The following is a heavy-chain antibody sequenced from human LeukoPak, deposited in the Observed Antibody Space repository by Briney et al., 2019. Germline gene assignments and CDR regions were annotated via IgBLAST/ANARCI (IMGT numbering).Heavy chain of an antibody. Sequence: GGSLRLSCAASGFTFSSYAMSWVRQAPGKGLEWVSAISGSGGSTYYADSVKGRFTISRDHSKNTLYLQMNSLRAEDTAVYYCAGSWDIVVVPAAMPCWFDPWGQGTLVTVSS. D-gene: IGHD2-2*01. CDR2: ISGSGGST. J-gene: IGHJ5*02. CDR1: GFTFSSYA. V-gene: IGHV3-23*01. CDR3: AGSWDIVVVPAAMPCWFDP.